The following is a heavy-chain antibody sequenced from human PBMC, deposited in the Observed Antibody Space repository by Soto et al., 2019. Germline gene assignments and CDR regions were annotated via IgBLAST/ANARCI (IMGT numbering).Heavy chain of an antibody. V-gene: IGHV1-3*01. CDR3: ARGYYDFWSGYYRRTNYIDY. D-gene: IGHD3-3*01. Sequence: ASVKVSCKASGYTFTSYAMHWVRQAPGQRLEWMGWINAGNGNTKYSQKFQGRVTITRDTSASTAYMELSSLRSEDTAVYYCARGYYDFWSGYYRRTNYIDYSGQATLVTVSS. CDR2: INAGNGNT. CDR1: GYTFTSYA. J-gene: IGHJ4*02.